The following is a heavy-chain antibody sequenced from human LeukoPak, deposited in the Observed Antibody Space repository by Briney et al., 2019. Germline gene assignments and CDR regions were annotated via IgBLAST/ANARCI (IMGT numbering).Heavy chain of an antibody. CDR1: KYTFTGYY. D-gene: IGHD3-10*01. CDR2: INPNSGGT. Sequence: GASVKVSCKASKYTFTGYYLHWVRQAPGQGLEWMGWINPNSGGTNYAQKFQGRVTMTRDTSLSTAYMELSRLRSDDTAVYFCAIDLTYYGPGTPLPRYTWFDPWGLGTLVTVSS. V-gene: IGHV1-2*02. CDR3: AIDLTYYGPGTPLPRYTWFDP. J-gene: IGHJ5*02.